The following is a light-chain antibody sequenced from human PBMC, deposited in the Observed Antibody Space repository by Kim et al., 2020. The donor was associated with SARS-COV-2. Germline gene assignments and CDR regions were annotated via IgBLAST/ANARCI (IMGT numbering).Light chain of an antibody. CDR3: QVWDSSSDHVV. CDR1: NIGDKS. V-gene: IGLV3-21*04. Sequence: APGKTATIACGGKNIGDKSVHWYQQKPGQAPVLVLYYDNDRPSGIPERFSGSNSANTATLTISRVEAGDEADYYCQVWDSSSDHVVFGGGTQLTVL. J-gene: IGLJ2*01. CDR2: YDN.